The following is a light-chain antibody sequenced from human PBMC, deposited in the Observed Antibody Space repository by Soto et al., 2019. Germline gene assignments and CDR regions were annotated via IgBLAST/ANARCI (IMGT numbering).Light chain of an antibody. CDR2: EVS. CDR3: NSYTPDDTQI. Sequence: QSVLTQPASVSGSPGQSITISCTGTSSDVGSYNYVSWYQQHPGKAPKLMIHEVSSRPSGVSTRFSGSKSANTASLTISGLQAQDEAHYFCNSYTPDDTQIFGGGTQLTVL. V-gene: IGLV2-14*01. J-gene: IGLJ7*01. CDR1: SSDVGSYNY.